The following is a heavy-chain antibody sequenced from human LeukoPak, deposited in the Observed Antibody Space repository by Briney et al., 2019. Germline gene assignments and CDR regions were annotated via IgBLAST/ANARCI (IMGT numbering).Heavy chain of an antibody. CDR2: INPNSGGT. Sequence: ASVKVSCKASGYTFTGYYMHWVRQAPGQGLEWMGWINPNSGGTNYAQKFQGRVTMTRDTSISTTYMELSRLRSDDTAMYYCARALMITFGGVIVSDAFDIWGQGTMVTVSS. V-gene: IGHV1-2*02. D-gene: IGHD3-16*02. CDR3: ARALMITFGGVIVSDAFDI. CDR1: GYTFTGYY. J-gene: IGHJ3*02.